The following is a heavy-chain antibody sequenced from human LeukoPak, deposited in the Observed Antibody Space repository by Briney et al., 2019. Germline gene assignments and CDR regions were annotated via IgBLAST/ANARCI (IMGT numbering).Heavy chain of an antibody. CDR2: ISSSSSYI. CDR3: ARDPDYYDSSGPGDY. D-gene: IGHD3-22*01. Sequence: PGGSLRLSCAASGFTFSSYSMNWVRQAPGKGLEWVSSISSSSSYIYYADSVKGRFTISRDNAKNSLYLQMNSLRAEDTAVYYCARDPDYYDSSGPGDYRGQGTLVTVSS. CDR1: GFTFSSYS. V-gene: IGHV3-21*01. J-gene: IGHJ4*02.